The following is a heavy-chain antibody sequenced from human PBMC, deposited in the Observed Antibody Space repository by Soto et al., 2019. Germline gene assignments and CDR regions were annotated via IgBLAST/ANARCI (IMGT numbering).Heavy chain of an antibody. D-gene: IGHD6-13*01. Sequence: GGSLRLSCAASGFTFSSYGMHWVRQAPGKGLEWVAVIWYDGSNKYYADSVKGRFTISRDNSKNTLYLQMNSLRAEDTAVYYCARDRTYSREDRWWYFQHWGQGTLVTVSS. CDR1: GFTFSSYG. CDR2: IWYDGSNK. CDR3: ARDRTYSREDRWWYFQH. V-gene: IGHV3-33*01. J-gene: IGHJ1*01.